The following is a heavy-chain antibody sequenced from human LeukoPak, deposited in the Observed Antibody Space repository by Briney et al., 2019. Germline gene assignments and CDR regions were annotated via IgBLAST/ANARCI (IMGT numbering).Heavy chain of an antibody. CDR2: IYYSGST. CDR3: ARGRYYYDSSGYSFDY. Sequence: PSETLSLTCTVSGGSISSYYWSWIRQPPGKGLEWIGYIYYSGSTNYSPSLKSRVTISVDTSKNQFSLKLSSVTAADTAVYYCARGRYYYDSSGYSFDYWGQGTLVTVSS. D-gene: IGHD3-22*01. J-gene: IGHJ4*02. V-gene: IGHV4-59*12. CDR1: GGSISSYY.